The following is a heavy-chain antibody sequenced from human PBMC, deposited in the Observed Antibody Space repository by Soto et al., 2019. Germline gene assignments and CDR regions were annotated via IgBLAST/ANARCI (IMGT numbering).Heavy chain of an antibody. Sequence: QVQLQESGPGLVTPSGTLSLTCTVSGGSISSYDWGWIRQPPGKGLEWIGHVYSIGTSYYNPSLRSRLTISVESSKNQCSLMLPSVTAPDTSLYYCARLILGSWVDPCGQGTQVTVSS. J-gene: IGHJ5*02. CDR3: ARLILGSWVDP. CDR2: VYSIGTS. V-gene: IGHV4-59*01. CDR1: GGSISSYD. D-gene: IGHD1-26*01.